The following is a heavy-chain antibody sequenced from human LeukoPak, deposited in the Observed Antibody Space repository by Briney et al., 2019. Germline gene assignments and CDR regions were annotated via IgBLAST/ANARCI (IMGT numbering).Heavy chain of an antibody. V-gene: IGHV3-48*03. J-gene: IGHJ6*04. CDR1: GFTFSSYE. CDR2: ISSSGSTI. CDR3: AELGITMIGGV. Sequence: GGSLRLPCAASGFTFSSYEMNWVRQAPGKGLEWVSYISSSGSTIYYADSVKGRFTISRDNAKNSLYLQMNSLRAEDTAVYYCAELGITMIGGVWGKGTTVTVAS. D-gene: IGHD3-10*02.